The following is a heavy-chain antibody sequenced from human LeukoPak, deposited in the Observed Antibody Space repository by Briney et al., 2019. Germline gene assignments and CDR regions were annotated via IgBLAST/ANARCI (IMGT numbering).Heavy chain of an antibody. V-gene: IGHV3-23*01. D-gene: IGHD4-23*01. CDR2: ISGSGGST. CDR3: AKDLVNEDYGGNPFDY. Sequence: GGSLRLSCAASGFTFSSYAMSWVRQAPGKGLEWVSAISGSGGSTYYADSVKGRFTISRDNSKNTLYLQMNSLRAEDTAVYYCAKDLVNEDYGGNPFDYWGQGTLVTVSS. J-gene: IGHJ4*02. CDR1: GFTFSSYA.